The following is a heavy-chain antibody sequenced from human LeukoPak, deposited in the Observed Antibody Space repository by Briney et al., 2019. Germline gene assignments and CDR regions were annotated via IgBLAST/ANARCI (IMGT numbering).Heavy chain of an antibody. V-gene: IGHV4-59*11. Sequence: SETLSLTCTVSGGSLSSQYWSWIRQPPGKGLEWIGYIYYRGSTSYNPSLKSRVTISVDTSKNQFSLRLNSVTPADTAVYYCARDIISEYSKSHSHFDPWGQGTLVTVSS. CDR3: ARDIISEYSKSHSHFDP. CDR2: IYYRGST. D-gene: IGHD5-18*01. J-gene: IGHJ5*02. CDR1: GGSLSSQY.